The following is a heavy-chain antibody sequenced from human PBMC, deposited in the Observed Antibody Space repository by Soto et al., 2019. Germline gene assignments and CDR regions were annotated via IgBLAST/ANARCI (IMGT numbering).Heavy chain of an antibody. CDR3: ASTEFDILTGYYPTYYYYYMDV. V-gene: IGHV4-59*01. CDR1: GGSISSYY. J-gene: IGHJ6*03. CDR2: IYYSGST. D-gene: IGHD3-9*01. Sequence: SETLSLTCTVSGGSISSYYWSWIRQPPGKGLEWIGYIYYSGSTNYNPSLKSRVTISVDTSKNQFSLKLSSVTAADTAVYYCASTEFDILTGYYPTYYYYYMDVWGKGTTVTVSS.